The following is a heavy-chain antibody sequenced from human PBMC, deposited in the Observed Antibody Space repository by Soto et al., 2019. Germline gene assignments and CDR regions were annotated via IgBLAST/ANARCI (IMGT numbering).Heavy chain of an antibody. D-gene: IGHD3-22*01. CDR1: GGSVSSGSYY. CDR2: IYYSGST. J-gene: IGHJ4*02. V-gene: IGHV4-61*01. Sequence: PSETLSLTCTVPGGSVSSGSYYWSWIRQPPGKGLEWIGYIYYSGSTNYNPSLKSRVTISVDTSKNQFSLKLSSVTAADTAVYYCASELVVINTVFDYWGQGTLVTVSS. CDR3: ASELVVINTVFDY.